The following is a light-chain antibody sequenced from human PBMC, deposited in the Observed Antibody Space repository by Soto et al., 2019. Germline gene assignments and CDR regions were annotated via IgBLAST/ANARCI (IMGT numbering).Light chain of an antibody. J-gene: IGKJ1*01. CDR2: DAS. CDR3: QKYNSAPWT. Sequence: DIQMTQTPSSLSPSVGARGTTTCRASQGISNYLAWYQQKPGKVPKLLIYDASTLQSGVASRFSGSGSGTEFTLTISSLQPEDVATYYCQKYNSAPWTFGQGTKVEIK. CDR1: QGISNY. V-gene: IGKV1-27*01.